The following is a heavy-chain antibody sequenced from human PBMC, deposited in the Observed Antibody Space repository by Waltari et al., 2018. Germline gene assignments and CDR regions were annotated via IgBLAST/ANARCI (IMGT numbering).Heavy chain of an antibody. V-gene: IGHV1-69*05. CDR2: IIPIFGTA. CDR3: ARSPPPPLGYSSSEPYFDY. CDR1: GGTFSSYA. Sequence: QVQLVQSGAEVKKPGSSVKVSCKASGGTFSSYAISWVRQAPGQGLEWMGGIIPIFGTANYAQKFQGRVTITTDESTSTAYMGLSSLRSEDTAVYYCARSPPPPLGYSSSEPYFDYWGQGTLVTVSS. J-gene: IGHJ4*02. D-gene: IGHD6-6*01.